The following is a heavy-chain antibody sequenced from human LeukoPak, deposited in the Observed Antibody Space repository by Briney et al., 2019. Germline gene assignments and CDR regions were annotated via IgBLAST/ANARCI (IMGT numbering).Heavy chain of an antibody. J-gene: IGHJ4*02. D-gene: IGHD3-16*01. CDR3: ARESTAVGDYYFDY. Sequence: GGSLRLSCAASGFTFSTYSMNWVRQAPGKGLMWVSRINSDGSSRTYADSVKGRFTISRDNAKNTLYLQMNSLRAEDLAVYYCARESTAVGDYYFDYWGQGILVAVSS. CDR1: GFTFSTYS. CDR2: INSDGSSR. V-gene: IGHV3-74*01.